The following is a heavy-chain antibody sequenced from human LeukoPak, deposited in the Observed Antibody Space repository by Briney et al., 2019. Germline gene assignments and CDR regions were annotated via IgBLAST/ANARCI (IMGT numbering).Heavy chain of an antibody. CDR3: ATHVLMAGTGWFDP. V-gene: IGHV4-39*01. CDR2: IYYSGST. J-gene: IGHJ5*02. CDR1: GGSISSSSYY. D-gene: IGHD6-19*01. Sequence: PSETLSLTCTVSGGSISSSSYYWGWIRQPPGKGLEWIGSIYYSGSTYYNPSLKSRITISVDTSKNQFSLKLSSVTAADTAVYYCATHVLMAGTGWFDPWGQGTLVTVSS.